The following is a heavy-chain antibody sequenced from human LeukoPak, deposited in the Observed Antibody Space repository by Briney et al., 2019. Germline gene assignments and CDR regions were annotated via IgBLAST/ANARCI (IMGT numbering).Heavy chain of an antibody. CDR3: ARGVAARQDY. Sequence: SETLSLTCTVSGGSISSGGYYWSWIRQPPGKGLEWIGYIYYSGSTNYNPSLKSRVTISVDTSKNQFSLKLSSVTAADTAVYYCARGVAARQDYWGQGTLVTVSS. J-gene: IGHJ4*02. CDR2: IYYSGST. D-gene: IGHD6-6*01. V-gene: IGHV4-61*08. CDR1: GGSISSGGYY.